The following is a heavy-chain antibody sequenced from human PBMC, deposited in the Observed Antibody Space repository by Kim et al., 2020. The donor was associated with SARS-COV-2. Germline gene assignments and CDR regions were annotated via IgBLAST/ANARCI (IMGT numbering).Heavy chain of an antibody. CDR3: ARDRITMVRGSYYYYGMDV. D-gene: IGHD3-10*01. CDR1: GGTFSSYA. CDR2: IIPIFGTA. V-gene: IGHV1-69*13. Sequence: SVKVSCKASGGTFSSYAISWVRQAPGQGLEWMGGIIPIFGTANYAQKFQGRVTITADESTSTAYMELSSLRSEDTAVYYCARDRITMVRGSYYYYGMDVWGQGTTVTVSS. J-gene: IGHJ6*02.